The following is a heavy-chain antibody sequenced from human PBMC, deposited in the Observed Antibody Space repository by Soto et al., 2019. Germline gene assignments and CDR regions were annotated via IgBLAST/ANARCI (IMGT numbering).Heavy chain of an antibody. J-gene: IGHJ6*03. CDR3: AIDFFTIFGKLDYYYYYMDV. CDR1: GYTFTSYG. V-gene: IGHV1-18*01. Sequence: ASVKVSCKASGYTFTSYGISWVRQAPGQGLEWMGWISAYNGNTNYAQKLQGRVTMTTDTSTSTAYMELRSLRSDDTVVYYCAIDFFTIFGKLDYYYYYMDVWGKGTTVTVSS. CDR2: ISAYNGNT. D-gene: IGHD3-3*01.